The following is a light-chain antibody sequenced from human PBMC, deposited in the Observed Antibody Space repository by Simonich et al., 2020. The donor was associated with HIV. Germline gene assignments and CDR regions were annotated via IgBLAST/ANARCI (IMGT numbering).Light chain of an antibody. CDR1: QSVSSN. CDR3: QQYNNWPLT. Sequence: EIVMTQSPATLSVSPGERATLSCRASQSVSSNLAGYQQKPGQSPRLLIHGDSTRATGIPARFSGRGSGTEITLTISSLQSEDFAVYHCQQYNNWPLTFGGGTKVEIK. CDR2: GDS. J-gene: IGKJ4*01. V-gene: IGKV3-15*01.